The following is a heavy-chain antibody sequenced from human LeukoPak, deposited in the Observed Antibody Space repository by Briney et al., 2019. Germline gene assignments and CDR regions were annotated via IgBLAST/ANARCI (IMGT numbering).Heavy chain of an antibody. CDR3: ARIAAVDLSD. Sequence: GASVKVSCKASGYTFTGYYMHWVRQAPGQGLEWMGRINPNSGGTTYAQKFQGRVTMTRDTSISTAYMELSRLRSDDKAVYYCARIAAVDLSDWGQGTLVTVSS. CDR2: INPNSGGT. J-gene: IGHJ4*02. D-gene: IGHD6-13*01. V-gene: IGHV1-2*06. CDR1: GYTFTGYY.